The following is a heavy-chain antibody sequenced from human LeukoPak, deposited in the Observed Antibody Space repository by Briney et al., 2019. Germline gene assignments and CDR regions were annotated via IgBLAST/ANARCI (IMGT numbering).Heavy chain of an antibody. V-gene: IGHV4-4*07. CDR2: IYPSGST. CDR1: GGSISNYY. Sequence: SETLSLTCTVSGGSISNYYWSWIRQPAGKGLEWIGRIYPSGSTNDNPALKSRVTMSVDTSKNQFSLKLSSVSAADTAVYYCAREEITAAGRSLDYWGQGTLVTVSS. J-gene: IGHJ4*02. D-gene: IGHD6-13*01. CDR3: AREEITAAGRSLDY.